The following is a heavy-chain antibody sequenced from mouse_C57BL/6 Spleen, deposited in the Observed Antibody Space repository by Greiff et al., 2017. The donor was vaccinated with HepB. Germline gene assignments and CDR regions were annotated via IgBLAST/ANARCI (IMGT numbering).Heavy chain of an antibody. V-gene: IGHV1-82*01. CDR2: IYPGDGDT. CDR1: GYAFSSSW. CDR3: ATRRRGYYYGTLYAMDY. D-gene: IGHD1-1*01. J-gene: IGHJ4*01. Sequence: QVQLQQSGPELVKPGASVKISCKASGYAFSSSWMNWVKQRPGKGLEWIGRIYPGDGDTNYNGKFKGKATLTADKSSSTAYLQLSSLTSEDSAVYFCATRRRGYYYGTLYAMDYWGQGTSVTVSS.